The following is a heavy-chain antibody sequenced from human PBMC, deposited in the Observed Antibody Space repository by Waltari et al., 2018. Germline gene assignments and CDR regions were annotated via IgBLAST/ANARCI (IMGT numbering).Heavy chain of an antibody. D-gene: IGHD2-21*02. Sequence: QVQLQQWGAGLLKPSETLSLTCAVYGGSFSGYYWSWIRQPPGKGLEWIGEINHSGSTNYNPSLKSRVTISVDTSKNQFSRKLSSVTAADTAVYYCARRVVTPDWFDPWGQGTLVTVSS. CDR3: ARRVVTPDWFDP. J-gene: IGHJ5*02. CDR2: INHSGST. V-gene: IGHV4-34*01. CDR1: GGSFSGYY.